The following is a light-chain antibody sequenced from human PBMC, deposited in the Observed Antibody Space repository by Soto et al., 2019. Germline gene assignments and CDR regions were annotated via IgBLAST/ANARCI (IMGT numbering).Light chain of an antibody. CDR2: KAS. Sequence: DIQMTEFPSTLSGSVGDIFTITFRASQAISRLLAWYQQEPGEAHKLLLYKASTLGSGDPSRFSGSGSGTEFTLTISSPPPEHFATYFSQPYNSYSEAVGQGAKVDIK. V-gene: IGKV1-5*03. CDR1: QAISRL. J-gene: IGKJ1*01. CDR3: QPYNSYSEA.